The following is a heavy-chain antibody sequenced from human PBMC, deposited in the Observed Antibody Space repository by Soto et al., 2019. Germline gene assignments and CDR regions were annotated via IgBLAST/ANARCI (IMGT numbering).Heavy chain of an antibody. CDR2: IHHSGAI. CDR3: AREDDGGDSLDV. J-gene: IGHJ6*02. V-gene: IGHV4-30-4*08. CDR1: GGSINSDYYH. D-gene: IGHD2-21*02. Sequence: PSETLSLTCTVSGGSINSDYYHWTWIRQSPGKGLEWIGYIHHSGAILYNPSFKGRLAISVDTSKNQFSLHLSSVTDTDTAVYFCAREDDGGDSLDVWGQGTTVTVSS.